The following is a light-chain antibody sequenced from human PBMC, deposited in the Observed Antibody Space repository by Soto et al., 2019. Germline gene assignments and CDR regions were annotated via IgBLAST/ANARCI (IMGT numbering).Light chain of an antibody. CDR1: QSISSY. CDR3: QQSYSTPRFT. J-gene: IGKJ3*01. CDR2: AAS. V-gene: IGKV1-39*01. Sequence: DIQMTQSPSSLSASVGDRVTITCRASQSISSYVNWYQQKPGKAPKLLIYAASSLQSGVPSRFSGSGSGTDFTRTISSLQPEDFATYYCQQSYSTPRFTFGPGTKVDIK.